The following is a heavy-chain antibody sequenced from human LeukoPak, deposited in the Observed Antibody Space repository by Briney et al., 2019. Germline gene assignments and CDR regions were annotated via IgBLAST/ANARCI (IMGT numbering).Heavy chain of an antibody. Sequence: SETLSLTCTVSGYSISSNYYWGWIRQPPGKGLEWIGSIYYSGGTYYNPSLKSRVTISLDTSKNQFSLKLSSVTAADTAVYYCARVPTTTPIDYWGQGTLVTVSS. CDR1: GYSISSNYY. CDR2: IYYSGGT. J-gene: IGHJ4*02. CDR3: ARVPTTTPIDY. D-gene: IGHD4-11*01. V-gene: IGHV4-38-2*02.